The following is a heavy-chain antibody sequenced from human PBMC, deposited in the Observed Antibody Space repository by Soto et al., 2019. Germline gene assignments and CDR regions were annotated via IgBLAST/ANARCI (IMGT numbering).Heavy chain of an antibody. V-gene: IGHV1-2*02. J-gene: IGHJ6*02. Sequence: GASVKVSCKASGYTFTGYYKHWVRQAPGQGLEWMGWINPNSGGTNYAQKFQGRVTMTRDTSISTAYMELSRLRSDDTAVYYCARRVSNDFWSGYPDYYYYGMDVWGQGTTVTVSS. D-gene: IGHD3-3*01. CDR2: INPNSGGT. CDR1: GYTFTGYY. CDR3: ARRVSNDFWSGYPDYYYYGMDV.